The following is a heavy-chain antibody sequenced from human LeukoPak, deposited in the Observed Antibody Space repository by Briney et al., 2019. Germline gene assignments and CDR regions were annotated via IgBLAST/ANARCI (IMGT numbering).Heavy chain of an antibody. CDR1: GFTFSSYS. CDR2: ISSSSSTI. D-gene: IGHD6-13*01. J-gene: IGHJ4*02. V-gene: IGHV3-48*01. CDR3: ARFSSSWTYYFDY. Sequence: GGSLRLSCAASGFTFSSYSMNWLRQAPGKGLEWVSYISSSSSTIYYADSVKGRFTISRDNAKNSLYLQMNSLRAEDTAVYYCARFSSSWTYYFDYWGQGTLVTVSS.